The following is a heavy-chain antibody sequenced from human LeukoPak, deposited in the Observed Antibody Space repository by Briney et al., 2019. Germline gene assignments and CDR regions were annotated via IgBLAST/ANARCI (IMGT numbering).Heavy chain of an antibody. Sequence: ASVKVSCKASGYTFTSYDINWVRQATGQGLEWMGWMNHNSGNTGYAQKFQGRVTMTSNTYISTAYMELSSLRSEDTAVYYCARRSGYPTDFDYWGQGTLVTVSS. CDR1: GYTFTSYD. CDR2: MNHNSGNT. D-gene: IGHD3-3*01. J-gene: IGHJ4*02. V-gene: IGHV1-8*01. CDR3: ARRSGYPTDFDY.